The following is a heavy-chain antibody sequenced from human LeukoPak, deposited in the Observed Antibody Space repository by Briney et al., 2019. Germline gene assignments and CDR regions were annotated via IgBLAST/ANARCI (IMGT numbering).Heavy chain of an antibody. D-gene: IGHD5-18*01. Sequence: SGGSLRLSCAASGFTFSSYAMHWVRQAPGKGLEWVTIISYDGSNKYCADSVKGRFTISRDNSKNTLYLQMNSLRAEDTAVYYCAKVGGQLWFPGAYYYMDVWGKGTTVTISS. CDR2: ISYDGSNK. CDR1: GFTFSSYA. CDR3: AKVGGQLWFPGAYYYMDV. V-gene: IGHV3-30*04. J-gene: IGHJ6*03.